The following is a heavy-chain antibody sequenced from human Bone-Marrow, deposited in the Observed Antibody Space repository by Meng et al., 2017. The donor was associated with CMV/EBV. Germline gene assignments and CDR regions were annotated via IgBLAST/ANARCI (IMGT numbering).Heavy chain of an antibody. V-gene: IGHV4-59*01. Sequence: SETLSLTCSVSGGSISGYQWAWVRQAPGKGLEWIGHSTGSATYNPSLKSRVTISVDASKKQFSLNLNFVTAADTALYFCARDNMGSLDYWGQGAPVTVSS. J-gene: IGHJ4*02. CDR1: GGSISGYQ. CDR3: ARDNMGSLDY. D-gene: IGHD1-26*01. CDR2: HSTGSA.